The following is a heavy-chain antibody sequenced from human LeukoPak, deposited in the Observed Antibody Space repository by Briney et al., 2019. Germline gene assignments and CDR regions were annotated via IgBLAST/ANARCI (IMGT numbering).Heavy chain of an antibody. J-gene: IGHJ4*02. CDR1: GGSISSYY. V-gene: IGHV4-59*01. D-gene: IGHD5-18*01. CDR2: IYYSGSH. CDR3: ASGYSYGINDY. Sequence: PSETLSLTCTVSGGSISSYYWSWIRQPPGKGLEWIGHIYYSGSHNYNPPLKSRVTISVDTSKNQFSLKLSSLTAADTAVYYCASGYSYGINDYRGQGTLVTVSS.